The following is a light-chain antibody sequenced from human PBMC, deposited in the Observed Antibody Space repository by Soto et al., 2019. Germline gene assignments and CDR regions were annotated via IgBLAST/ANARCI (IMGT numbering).Light chain of an antibody. J-gene: IGKJ1*01. CDR1: QSISSW. CDR3: QQYNSYLKT. CDR2: DAS. Sequence: DIPMTQSPSTLSASVGDRVTITCRASQSISSWLAWYQQKPGKAPKLLIYDASSLESGVASRFSGSGSGTEFTLTIRIMQPDDFAPYYCQQYNSYLKTFGQGTKVEIK. V-gene: IGKV1-5*01.